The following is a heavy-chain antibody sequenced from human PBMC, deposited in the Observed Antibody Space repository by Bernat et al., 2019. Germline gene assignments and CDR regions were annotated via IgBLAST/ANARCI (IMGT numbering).Heavy chain of an antibody. CDR1: GFTFGDYA. J-gene: IGHJ3*02. D-gene: IGHD3-16*01. Sequence: EVQLVESGGGLVKPGRSLTLSCTTSGFTFGDYAMSWFRQAPGKGLEWVGFTGTKAYGGPTEYAASVKGRFTISRDDSKSIAYLQMNSLETEDTAVYYCTRDGGGGAFDIWGQGTLVTVSS. CDR2: TGTKAYGGPT. CDR3: TRDGGGGAFDI. V-gene: IGHV3-49*05.